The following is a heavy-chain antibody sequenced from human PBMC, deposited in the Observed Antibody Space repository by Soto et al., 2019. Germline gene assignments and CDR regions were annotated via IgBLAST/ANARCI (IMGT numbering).Heavy chain of an antibody. D-gene: IGHD3-16*01. V-gene: IGHV2-5*01. CDR3: AHSTSLRERGR. Sequence: SGPTLVNPTQTLTLTCTFSGFSLSTSGVGVGWIRQPPGKALEWLALIYWNDDKRYSPSLKSRLTITKDTSKNQVVLTMTIMDPVDTATDYGAHSTSLRERGRWGQGTRVTVSS. J-gene: IGHJ4*02. CDR2: IYWNDDK. CDR1: GFSLSTSGVG.